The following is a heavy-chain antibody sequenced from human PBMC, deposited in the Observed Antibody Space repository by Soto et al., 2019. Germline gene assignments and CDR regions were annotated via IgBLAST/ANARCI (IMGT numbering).Heavy chain of an antibody. D-gene: IGHD3-9*01. Sequence: SETLSLTCSVSGDSLSVDSIRSASSFWSWIRQHPGKGPEWIGYIYYTGITYYTPSLKSRVVMSVDTSKNHFSLKLTSLTAADTAVYYCAREVDILTGRYFDFWGQGMLVTVSS. J-gene: IGHJ4*02. CDR3: AREVDILTGRYFDF. CDR2: IYYTGIT. V-gene: IGHV4-31*03. CDR1: GDSLSVDSIRSASSF.